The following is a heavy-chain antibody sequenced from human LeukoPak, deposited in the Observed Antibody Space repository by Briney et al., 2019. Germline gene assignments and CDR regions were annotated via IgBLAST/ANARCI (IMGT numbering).Heavy chain of an antibody. V-gene: IGHV1-2*02. J-gene: IGHJ5*02. D-gene: IGHD3-10*01. CDR3: ARGRLGTWFGELKA. Sequence: ASVKVSCKASGYSFTGYYMHWVRQAPGQGLEWMGWINANSGGTKYAQKFQGRVTMTRDTSISTAYMELSSLRSDDTAVYYCARGRLGTWFGELKAWGQGTLVTVSS. CDR1: GYSFTGYY. CDR2: INANSGGT.